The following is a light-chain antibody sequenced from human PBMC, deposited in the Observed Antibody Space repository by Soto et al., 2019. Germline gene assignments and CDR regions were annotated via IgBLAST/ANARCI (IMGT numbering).Light chain of an antibody. J-gene: IGKJ1*01. CDR2: DTS. CDR1: QSVSDW. V-gene: IGKV1-5*01. Sequence: IQMTQSPSTLSASVGDRVTITCRASQSVSDWLAWYQQKPGNPPKLLIYDTSRLESAVPSRFSASGSGTEFTLTISGLQPYDFATYYCHLYNSYTWTFGHVTKVDIK. CDR3: HLYNSYTWT.